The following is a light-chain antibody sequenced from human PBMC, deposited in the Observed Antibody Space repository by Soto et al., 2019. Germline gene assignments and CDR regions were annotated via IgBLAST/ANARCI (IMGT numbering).Light chain of an antibody. CDR2: GAS. J-gene: IGKJ1*01. CDR3: QHYDTSPAWT. CDR1: QTVDSSS. V-gene: IGKV3-20*01. Sequence: EIVLTQSPCTLSVSVGETATLSCTASQTVDSSSLAWYQQKPGQAPRLLIYGASSRATGIPDRFSGSGSGTDFTLTVSRLEPEDFAVYYCQHYDTSPAWTFGQGTKVDIK.